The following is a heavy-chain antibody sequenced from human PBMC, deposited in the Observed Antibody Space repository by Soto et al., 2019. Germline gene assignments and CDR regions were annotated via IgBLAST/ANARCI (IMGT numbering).Heavy chain of an antibody. CDR1: GYSFTSYW. CDR2: IYPGDSDT. Sequence: PGESLKISCKGSGYSFTSYWIGWVRQMPGKGLEWMGIIYPGDSDTRYSPSFQGQVTISSDKSISTAYLQWSSLKASDTAMYYCARRGTGAAAGTDTGWFDPWGQGTLVTVSS. CDR3: ARRGTGAAAGTDTGWFDP. D-gene: IGHD6-13*01. J-gene: IGHJ5*02. V-gene: IGHV5-51*01.